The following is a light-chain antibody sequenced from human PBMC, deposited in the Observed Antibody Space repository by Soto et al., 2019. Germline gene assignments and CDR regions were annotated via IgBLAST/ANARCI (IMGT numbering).Light chain of an antibody. J-gene: IGKJ1*01. CDR1: QSVSSSN. CDR3: QQYLTSPKT. V-gene: IGKV3-20*01. Sequence: DIVLTQSPDTLSLSPGERATLSCRASQSVSSSNFAWYQQKPAQAPRLLIYGASRRAPGIPERFSGSGSGTDFTLTISILEPEDFAVYYCQQYLTSPKTFGQGTKVDI. CDR2: GAS.